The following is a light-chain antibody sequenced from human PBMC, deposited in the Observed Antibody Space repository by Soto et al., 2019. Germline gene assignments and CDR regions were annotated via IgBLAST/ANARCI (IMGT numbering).Light chain of an antibody. CDR2: GNS. V-gene: IGLV1-40*01. CDR3: QSYDSSLSGFYV. CDR1: SSNIGAGYN. J-gene: IGLJ1*01. Sequence: QPVLTQPPSVSGAPGQRVTISCTGSSSNIGAGYNVPWYHQLPGAAPKLLIYGNSNRPSGVPDRFSGSKSGTSASLAITGLQAEDEADYYCQSYDSSLSGFYVFGTGTKLTVL.